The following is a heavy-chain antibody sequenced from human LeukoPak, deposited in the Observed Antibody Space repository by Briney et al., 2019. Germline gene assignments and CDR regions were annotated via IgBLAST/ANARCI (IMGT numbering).Heavy chain of an antibody. J-gene: IGHJ4*02. CDR2: IYYGGST. CDR3: ARALSYGSGSYYNDY. CDR1: GGSISSSSHY. Sequence: SETLSLTCTVSGGSISSSSHYWGWIRQPPGKGLEWIGNIYYGGSTYYNPSLKSRVTISVDTSKNQFSLKLSSVTAADTAVYYCARALSYGSGSYYNDYWGQGTLVTVSS. V-gene: IGHV4-39*07. D-gene: IGHD3-10*01.